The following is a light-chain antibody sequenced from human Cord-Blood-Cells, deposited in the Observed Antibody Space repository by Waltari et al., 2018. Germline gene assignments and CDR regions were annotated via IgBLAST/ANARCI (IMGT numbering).Light chain of an antibody. CDR3: QQYDSSPMYT. Sequence: IVLTQSPGTLSLSQGERATLSCRASQSVSSSYLAWYQQKPGQAPRLLIYGASSRATGIPDRFSGSGSGTDFTLTISRLEPEDFAVYYCQQYDSSPMYTFGQGTKLEIK. CDR2: GAS. V-gene: IGKV3-20*01. J-gene: IGKJ2*01. CDR1: QSVSSSY.